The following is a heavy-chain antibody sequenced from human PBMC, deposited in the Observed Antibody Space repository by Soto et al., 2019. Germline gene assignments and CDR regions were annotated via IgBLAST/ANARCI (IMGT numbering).Heavy chain of an antibody. CDR2: IDKVGTDS. V-gene: IGHV3-74*01. CDR1: EFTFSGRS. J-gene: IGHJ6*03. D-gene: IGHD3-10*01. CDR3: ARGWFGPDV. Sequence: EVQLVESGGGLVQPGGSLRLSRAASEFTFSGRSVHWVRQAPGKRLVWVSGIDKVGTDSTYADSVKGRFTSSRDNDKNTVYLQMNSLRVEDTAVYYCARGWFGPDVWGKGTTVTVSS.